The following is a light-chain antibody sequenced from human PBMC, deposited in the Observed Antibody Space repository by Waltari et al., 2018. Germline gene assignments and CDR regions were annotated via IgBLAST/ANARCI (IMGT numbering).Light chain of an antibody. CDR3: SSYTSSSTGV. CDR1: SSDVGDYNY. CDR2: DVS. J-gene: IGLJ2*01. V-gene: IGLV2-14*03. Sequence: QSALTQPASVSGSPGQSITISCTGTSSDVGDYNYVSWYQQHPGKAPKLMIYDVSNRPSWVSNRSSGSKSGNTASLTISGLQAEDEADYYCSSYTSSSTGVFGGGTKLTVL.